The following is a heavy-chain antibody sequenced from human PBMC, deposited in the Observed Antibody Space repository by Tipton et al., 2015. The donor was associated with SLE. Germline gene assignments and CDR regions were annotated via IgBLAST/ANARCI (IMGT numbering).Heavy chain of an antibody. CDR3: AAHAAGRGGSGY. Sequence: TLSLTCTVSGGSISSGSYYWTWIRQPAGKGPEWIGRFDPNGSTRYNPSFQSRVTMSMDTSKKQFSLVLSSVTAADTAVYYCAAHAAGRGGSGYWGQGTLVTVSS. J-gene: IGHJ4*02. V-gene: IGHV4-61*02. CDR2: FDPNGST. D-gene: IGHD2-15*01. CDR1: GGSISSGSYY.